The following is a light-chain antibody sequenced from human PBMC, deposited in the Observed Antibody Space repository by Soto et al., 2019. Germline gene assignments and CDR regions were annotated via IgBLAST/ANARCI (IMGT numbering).Light chain of an antibody. CDR2: KAY. V-gene: IGKV1-5*03. CDR1: QSISSW. J-gene: IGKJ4*01. Sequence: DIQMTQSPSTLSASVGDRVTITCRASQSISSWLAWDQQKPGKAPKFLIYKAYSLERGVPSRFSGSGSGTEFTLTISSLQPDDFATYYCQQYNSYPLTFGGGTKVEIK. CDR3: QQYNSYPLT.